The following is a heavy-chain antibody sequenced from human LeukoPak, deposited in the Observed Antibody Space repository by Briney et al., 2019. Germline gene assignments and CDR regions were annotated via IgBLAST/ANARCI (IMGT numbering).Heavy chain of an antibody. V-gene: IGHV3-33*08. D-gene: IGHD3-22*01. CDR3: ARRYYDSSGYYSLIDY. Sequence: GGSLRLSCEASGFTFSSYWMSWVRQAPGKGLEWVAVIWYDGSNKYYADSVKGRFTISRDNSKNTLYLQMNSLRAEDTAVYYCARRYYDSSGYYSLIDYWGQGTLVTVSS. J-gene: IGHJ4*02. CDR1: GFTFSSYW. CDR2: IWYDGSNK.